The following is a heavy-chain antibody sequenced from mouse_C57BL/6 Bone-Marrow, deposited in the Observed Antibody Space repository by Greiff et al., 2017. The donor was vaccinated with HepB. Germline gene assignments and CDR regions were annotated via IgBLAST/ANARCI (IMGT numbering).Heavy chain of an antibody. CDR2: IWRGGST. Sequence: VKLVESGPGLVQPSQSLSITCTVSGFSLTSYGVHWVRQSPGKGLEWLGVIWRGGSTDYNAASMSRLSITKDNSKSQVFFKMNSLQADDTAIYYCAKNLYYYGSSPYAMDYWGQGTSVTVSS. V-gene: IGHV2-5*01. J-gene: IGHJ4*01. D-gene: IGHD1-1*01. CDR1: GFSLTSYG. CDR3: AKNLYYYGSSPYAMDY.